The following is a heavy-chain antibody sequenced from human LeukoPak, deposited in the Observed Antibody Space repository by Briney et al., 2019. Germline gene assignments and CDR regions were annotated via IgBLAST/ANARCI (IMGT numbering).Heavy chain of an antibody. CDR1: GFRFNTYW. CDR3: GREIEAPGKTLDY. Sequence: GGSLRLSCAASGFRFNTYWMSWVRQAPGKGLEWVANIKQDGNEKYYADSVKGRFTISRDNGKNSLDLQMNSLRADDTAVYYCGREIEAPGKTLDYWGQGTLVTVSS. V-gene: IGHV3-7*01. J-gene: IGHJ4*02. CDR2: IKQDGNEK.